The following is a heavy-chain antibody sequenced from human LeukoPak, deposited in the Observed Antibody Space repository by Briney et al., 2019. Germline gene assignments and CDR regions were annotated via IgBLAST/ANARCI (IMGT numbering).Heavy chain of an antibody. J-gene: IGHJ6*03. CDR2: IYYSGST. CDR1: GGSISSSSYY. V-gene: IGHV4-39*01. Sequence: SETLSLTCTVSGGSISSSSYYWGWIRQPPGKGLEWIGSIYYSGSTYYNPSLKSRVTISVDTSKNQFSLKLSSVTAADTAVYYCARHGAGMEWELRRGYYYYYYMDVWGKGTTVTVSS. CDR3: ARHGAGMEWELRRGYYYYYYMDV. D-gene: IGHD1-26*01.